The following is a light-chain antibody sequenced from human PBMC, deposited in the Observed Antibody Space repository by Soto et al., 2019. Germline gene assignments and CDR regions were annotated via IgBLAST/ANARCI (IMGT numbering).Light chain of an antibody. J-gene: IGLJ1*01. CDR3: QSYDSSLDGFYV. CDR2: GNN. CDR1: SSSIGGGYD. Sequence: QSVLSQPPSVSGAPGQRVTISCTGTSSSIGGGYDVHWYQQLPGTAPKLLISGNNNRPSGVADRFSGSRSGASASLAITGLPAEDEADYFCQSYDSSLDGFYVFGTGTKVSVL. V-gene: IGLV1-40*01.